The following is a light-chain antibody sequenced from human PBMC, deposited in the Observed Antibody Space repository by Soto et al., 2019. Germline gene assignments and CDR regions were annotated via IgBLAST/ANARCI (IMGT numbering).Light chain of an antibody. CDR2: GAS. Sequence: EIVLTQSPGTLSLSPGERATLSCRASQSVSSYYLAWYQQKPGQAPRILIYGASRRATDIPARFSGSGSGTDFTLTISRLEPEDFAVYYCQLYGSSSYTFGQGTKLEI. J-gene: IGKJ2*01. CDR3: QLYGSSSYT. V-gene: IGKV3-20*01. CDR1: QSVSSYY.